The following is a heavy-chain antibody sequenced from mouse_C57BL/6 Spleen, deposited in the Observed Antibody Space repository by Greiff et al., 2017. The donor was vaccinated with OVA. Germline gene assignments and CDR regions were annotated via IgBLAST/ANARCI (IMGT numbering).Heavy chain of an antibody. V-gene: IGHV1-69*01. Sequence: QVQLQQPGAELVMPGASVKLSCKASGYTFTSYWMHWVKQRPGQGLEWIGEIDPSDSYTNYNQKFKGKSTLTVDKSSSTAYMQLSSLTSEDSAVYYCARKLGTIFDYWGQGTTLTVSS. J-gene: IGHJ2*01. CDR1: GYTFTSYW. CDR3: ARKLGTIFDY. D-gene: IGHD4-1*01. CDR2: IDPSDSYT.